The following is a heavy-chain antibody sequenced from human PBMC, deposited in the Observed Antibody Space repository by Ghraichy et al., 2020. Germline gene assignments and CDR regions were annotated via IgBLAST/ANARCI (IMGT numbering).Heavy chain of an antibody. V-gene: IGHV3-30*02. CDR2: TRYDGSNK. CDR1: GFTFSSYG. Sequence: LSLTCAASGFTFSSYGMHWVRQAPGKGLEWVAFTRYDGSNKYYTDSVKGRFTISRDNSKNTLYLQMNSLRAEDTAVYYCAKDATLYYFYYYMDVWGKGTTVTVSS. J-gene: IGHJ6*03. CDR3: AKDATLYYFYYYMDV.